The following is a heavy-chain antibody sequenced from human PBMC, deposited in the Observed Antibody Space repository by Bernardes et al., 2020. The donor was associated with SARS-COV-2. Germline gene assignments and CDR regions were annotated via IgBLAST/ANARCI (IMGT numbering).Heavy chain of an antibody. CDR1: AFTVRNDY. Sequence: GGSLRLSCAASAFTVRNDYMSWFRQTPGKGLEWVSVIYSGGNTYYTDSVKGRFTISRHISENTLYLQMNSLRAEDTALYHCARLSSGWFPNYWGQGTLVTVSS. D-gene: IGHD6-19*01. V-gene: IGHV3-53*01. CDR2: IYSGGNT. CDR3: ARLSSGWFPNY. J-gene: IGHJ4*02.